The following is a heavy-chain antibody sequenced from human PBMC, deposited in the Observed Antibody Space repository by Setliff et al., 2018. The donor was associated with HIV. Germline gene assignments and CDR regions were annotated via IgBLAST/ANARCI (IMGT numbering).Heavy chain of an antibody. CDR3: ARVVDRDYDFWSAYEY. CDR1: GGTFSTYG. V-gene: IGHV1-18*01. Sequence: ASVKVSCKASGGTFSTYGLSWVRQAPGQGLEWMGWISANNGNTNYAQKFQGRVTMTTDTSTRTAYMELGNLGSDDTAVYYCARVVDRDYDFWSAYEYWGQGTMVTVSS. J-gene: IGHJ4*02. D-gene: IGHD3-3*01. CDR2: ISANNGNT.